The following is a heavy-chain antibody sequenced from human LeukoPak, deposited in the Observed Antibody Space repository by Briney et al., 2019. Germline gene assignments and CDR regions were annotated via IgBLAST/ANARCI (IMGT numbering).Heavy chain of an antibody. CDR1: GFTFSSYA. CDR3: AKVLSMVTTFDAFDI. Sequence: GGSLSLSCAASGFTFSSYAMSWVRQAPGKGLEWVSAISGSGGSTYYADSVKGRFTISRDNSKNTLYLQMNSLRAEDTAVYYCAKVLSMVTTFDAFDIWGQGTIVTVSS. J-gene: IGHJ3*02. D-gene: IGHD4/OR15-4a*01. V-gene: IGHV3-23*01. CDR2: ISGSGGST.